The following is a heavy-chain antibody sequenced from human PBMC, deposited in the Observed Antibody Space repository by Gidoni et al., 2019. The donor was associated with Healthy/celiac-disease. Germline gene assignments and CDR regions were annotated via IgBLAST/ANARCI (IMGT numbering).Heavy chain of an antibody. Sequence: QVQLQQWGAGLLTPSETLSITCAVYGGSFRGYYWSWIRQPPGKVLEWIGDINHSGSTNYNPSLKSRVTISVDTSKNQFSLKLSSVTAADTAVYYCARGGPGAYSSGRPFDYWGQGTLVTVSS. CDR1: GGSFRGYY. CDR3: ARGGPGAYSSGRPFDY. V-gene: IGHV4-34*01. D-gene: IGHD6-19*01. J-gene: IGHJ4*02. CDR2: INHSGST.